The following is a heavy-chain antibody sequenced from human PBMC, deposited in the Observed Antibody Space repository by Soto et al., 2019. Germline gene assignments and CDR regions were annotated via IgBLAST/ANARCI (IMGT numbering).Heavy chain of an antibody. V-gene: IGHV3-15*01. Sequence: GGSLRLSCAASGFTFSNAWMSWVRQAPGKGLEWVGRIKSKTDGGTTDYAAPVKGRFTIPRDDSKNTLYLQMNSLKTEDTAVYYCTTEDLGGWFGEFAHTDAFDIWGQGTMVTVSS. J-gene: IGHJ3*02. CDR2: IKSKTDGGTT. CDR1: GFTFSNAW. D-gene: IGHD3-10*01. CDR3: TTEDLGGWFGEFAHTDAFDI.